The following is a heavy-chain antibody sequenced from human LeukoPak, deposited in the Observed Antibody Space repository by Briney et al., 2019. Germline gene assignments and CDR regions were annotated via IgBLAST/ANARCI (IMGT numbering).Heavy chain of an antibody. CDR3: ARGGSTPMVFRY. Sequence: SETLSLTCAVCGGSFSDYYWSWIRQPPGKGLQWIGEINHSGRSNYNPSLKSRVTISVDTSKNQFSLKLSSVTAADTAVYYCARGGSTPMVFRYWGQGTLVTVSS. J-gene: IGHJ4*02. CDR2: INHSGRS. D-gene: IGHD5-18*01. V-gene: IGHV4-34*01. CDR1: GGSFSDYY.